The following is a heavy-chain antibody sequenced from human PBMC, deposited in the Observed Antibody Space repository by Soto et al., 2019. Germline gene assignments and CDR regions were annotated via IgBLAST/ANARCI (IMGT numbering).Heavy chain of an antibody. CDR2: IATKVNKYYT. D-gene: IGHD5-18*01. V-gene: IGHV3-73*01. Sequence: HPGSSLRLPCAAPGIAFSGSAMHWRRKATGKGRGWVGRIATKVNKYYTGHAASEKGTFTTSTADSKNTTYRQMTSLTSEYSAMDYCTNYPSVDTAIRVWGQGTTVTVSS. CDR3: TNYPSVDTAIRV. CDR1: GIAFSGSA. J-gene: IGHJ6*02.